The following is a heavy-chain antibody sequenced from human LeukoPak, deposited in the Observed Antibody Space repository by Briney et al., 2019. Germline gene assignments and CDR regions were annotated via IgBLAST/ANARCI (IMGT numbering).Heavy chain of an antibody. V-gene: IGHV1-69*13. CDR3: ARTLYSNYLFDY. Sequence: GASVKVSCKASGGTFSSYAISWVRQAPGQGLEWMGGIIPIFGTANYAQKFQGRVTITADESTSTAYMELSSLRSEDTAVYYCARTLYSNYLFDYWGQGTLVTVSS. J-gene: IGHJ4*02. D-gene: IGHD4-11*01. CDR1: GGTFSSYA. CDR2: IIPIFGTA.